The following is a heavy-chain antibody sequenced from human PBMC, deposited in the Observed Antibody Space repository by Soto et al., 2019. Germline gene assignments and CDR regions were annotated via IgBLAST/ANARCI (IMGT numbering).Heavy chain of an antibody. CDR1: GFSLSTSGMC. V-gene: IGHV2-70*11. CDR3: ARIIAAAGKGAFDY. D-gene: IGHD6-13*01. J-gene: IGHJ4*02. CDR2: IDWDDDK. Sequence: SGPTLVNPTQTLTLTCTFSGFSLSTSGMCVSWIRQPPGKALEWLARIDWDDDKYYSTSLKTRLTISKDTSKNQVVLTMTNMDPVDTATYYCARIIAAAGKGAFDYWGQGTLVTVSS.